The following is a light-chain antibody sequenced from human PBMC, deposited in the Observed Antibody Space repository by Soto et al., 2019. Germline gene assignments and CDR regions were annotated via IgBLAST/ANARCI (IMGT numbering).Light chain of an antibody. V-gene: IGKV3-20*01. Sequence: EIVLTQSPGTLSLSPGERATLSCRASQSVARDFLAWYQQKPGQAPKFPIYGASTRATGIPDRFSGSGSGTDFTLTISRLEPEDFAVYYCHQYAASPRTFGQGTKVEFK. CDR3: HQYAASPRT. CDR1: QSVARDF. J-gene: IGKJ1*01. CDR2: GAS.